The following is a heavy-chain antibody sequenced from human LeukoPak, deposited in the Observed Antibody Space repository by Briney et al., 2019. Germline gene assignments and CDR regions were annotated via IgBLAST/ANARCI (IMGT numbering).Heavy chain of an antibody. CDR1: GGSISSYY. J-gene: IGHJ6*02. CDR2: IYTSGST. CDR3: ARGLRYCSSTSCYRGDYYYYYGMDV. D-gene: IGHD2-2*02. V-gene: IGHV4-4*07. Sequence: PSETLSLTCTVSGGSISSYYWSWIRQPAGKGPEWIGRIYTSGSTNYNPSLKSRVTMSVDTSKNQFSLKLSSVTAADTAVYYCARGLRYCSSTSCYRGDYYYYYGMDVWGQGTTVTVSS.